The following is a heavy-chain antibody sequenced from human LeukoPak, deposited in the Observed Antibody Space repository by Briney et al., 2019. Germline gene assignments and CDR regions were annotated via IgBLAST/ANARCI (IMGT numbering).Heavy chain of an antibody. CDR3: ARSGSGRYYYMDV. CDR2: IIPIFGTA. D-gene: IGHD3-10*01. Sequence: SVKVSCKASGGTFSSYAISWVRQAPGQGLEWMGGIIPIFGTAYYAQKFQGRVTITTDESTSTAYMELSSLRSDDTAVYYCARSGSGRYYYMDVWGKGTTVTVSS. V-gene: IGHV1-69*05. J-gene: IGHJ6*03. CDR1: GGTFSSYA.